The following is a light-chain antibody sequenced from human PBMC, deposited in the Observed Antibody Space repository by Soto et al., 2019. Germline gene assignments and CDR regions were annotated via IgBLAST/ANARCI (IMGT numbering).Light chain of an antibody. V-gene: IGKV3-11*01. J-gene: IGKJ3*01. CDR3: QHRSNGPPGVN. CDR1: QSVSIN. CDR2: DAS. Sequence: EIVLTQSPATLSLSPGERATLSCRASQSVSINLAWYQQKPGQAPRLLIYDASNRPTGIPARFTGSGSGTDFTLTISSLQPEDFAVYYCQHRSNGPPGVNFGPGTKVDIK.